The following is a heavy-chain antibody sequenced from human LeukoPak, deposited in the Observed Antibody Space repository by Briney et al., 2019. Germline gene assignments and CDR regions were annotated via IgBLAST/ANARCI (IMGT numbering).Heavy chain of an antibody. CDR3: AKERYCSTTTCPFDS. V-gene: IGHV3-23*01. CDR1: GFTFSSYA. Sequence: GGPLRLSCAASGFTFSSYAMNWVRQAPGKGLEWVSAISGSGGGTYYADSVKGRFTISRDNSKNALFLQMDSLRLEDTAVYYCAKERYCSTTTCPFDSWGQGTLVTVSS. J-gene: IGHJ4*02. D-gene: IGHD2-2*01. CDR2: ISGSGGGT.